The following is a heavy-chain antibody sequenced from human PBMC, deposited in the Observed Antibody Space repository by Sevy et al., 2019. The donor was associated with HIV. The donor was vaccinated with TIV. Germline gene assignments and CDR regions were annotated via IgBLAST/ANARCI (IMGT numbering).Heavy chain of an antibody. CDR1: GFTFSSYA. CDR2: ISGSGGST. D-gene: IGHD6-6*01. V-gene: IGHV3-23*01. Sequence: GSLRLSCAASGFTFSSYAMSWVRQAPGKGLEWVSAISGSGGSTYYADSVKGRFTISRDNSKNTLYLQMNSLRAEDTAVYYCAKDLLVSSSSIDFDYWGQGTLVTVSS. CDR3: AKDLLVSSSSIDFDY. J-gene: IGHJ4*02.